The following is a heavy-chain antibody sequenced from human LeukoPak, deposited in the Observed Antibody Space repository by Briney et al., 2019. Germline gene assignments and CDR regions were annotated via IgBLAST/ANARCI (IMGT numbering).Heavy chain of an antibody. V-gene: IGHV3-48*02. CDR2: ISKSITRT. D-gene: IGHD3/OR15-3a*01. CDR1: GFTFSSYS. Sequence: GGSLRLSCAASGFTFSSYSMNWVRQAPGKGLEWVAYISKSITRTHYADSVEGRYIISRDNAKNSLYLQMNSLRDEDTAVYYCAREPDWLEYGGQGTLVTVSS. CDR3: AREPDWLEY. J-gene: IGHJ4*02.